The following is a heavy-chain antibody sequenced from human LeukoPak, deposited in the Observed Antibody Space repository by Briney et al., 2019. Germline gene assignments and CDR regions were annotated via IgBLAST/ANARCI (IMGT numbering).Heavy chain of an antibody. CDR1: GISFRSYG. CDR3: AIDPNWGTHS. CDR2: IWYDASNK. D-gene: IGHD7-27*01. V-gene: IGHV3-30*02. Sequence: GVSLRLSCAASGISFRSYGMHWVRQAPGKGLEWVTFIWYDASNKYYAESVKGRFTISRDNSKNALYLQMNSLRVEDTAVYYCAIDPNWGTHSWGQGVLVTVSS. J-gene: IGHJ4*02.